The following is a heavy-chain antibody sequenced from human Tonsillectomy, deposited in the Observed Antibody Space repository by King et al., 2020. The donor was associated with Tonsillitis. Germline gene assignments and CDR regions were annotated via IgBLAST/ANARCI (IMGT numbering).Heavy chain of an antibody. CDR1: GFTFNNFD. J-gene: IGHJ3*01. CDR2: ITSGRSYI. CDR3: SKSKGAAYYDSGRGSFDV. Sequence: DVQLVESGGGLVKPGESLRLSCTTSGFTFNNFDMNWVRQAPGKGLEWVSSITSGRSYIKYADSVKGRFTISRDSAKNSLYLQMNSLRAEDTAVYYCSKSKGAAYYDSGRGSFDVWGQGTVVTVSS. V-gene: IGHV3-21*01. D-gene: IGHD3-22*01.